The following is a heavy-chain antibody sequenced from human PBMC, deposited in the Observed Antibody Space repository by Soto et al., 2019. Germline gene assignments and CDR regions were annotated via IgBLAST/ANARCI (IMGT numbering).Heavy chain of an antibody. CDR3: AREAYSSSQFDY. J-gene: IGHJ4*02. D-gene: IGHD2-2*01. CDR1: GGSISSGNYY. CDR2: ISYSGST. V-gene: IGHV4-30-4*01. Sequence: PSETLSLTCTVSGGSISSGNYYWSWIRQPPGKGLEWIGFISYSGSTYYNASLKSRVTISVDTSKNQFSLKLSSVTAADTAVYYCAREAYSSSQFDYWGQGTLVTVSS.